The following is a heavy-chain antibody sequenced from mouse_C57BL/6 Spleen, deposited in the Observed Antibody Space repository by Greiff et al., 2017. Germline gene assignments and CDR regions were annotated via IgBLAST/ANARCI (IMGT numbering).Heavy chain of an antibody. D-gene: IGHD2-4*01. Sequence: QVQLQQPGAELVKPGASVTLSCKASGYTFTSYWMHWVKQRPGRGLEWIGRIDPTSGGTKYNEKFKSKATLSVDKPSSTAYMQLRSLTSKDSAVYYCAREGLRRAMDYWGQGTSVTVSS. CDR2: IDPTSGGT. V-gene: IGHV1-72*01. CDR3: AREGLRRAMDY. J-gene: IGHJ4*01. CDR1: GYTFTSYW.